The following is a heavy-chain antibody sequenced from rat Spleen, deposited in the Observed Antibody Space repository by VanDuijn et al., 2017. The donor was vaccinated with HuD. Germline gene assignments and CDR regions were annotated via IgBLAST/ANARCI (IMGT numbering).Heavy chain of an antibody. J-gene: IGHJ1*01. D-gene: IGHD1-11*01. V-gene: IGHV5-20*01. CDR2: ISSGGGGT. CDR1: GFTFSSFP. CDR3: TTDLTTEGIEVYWFIDL. Sequence: EVQLVESGGGLVQPGRSLKLSCAASGFTFSSFPMAWVRQAPKKGLEWVASISSGGGGTYYPDSVKGRFTISRDNAKSTLYLQMDSLRSEDTATCYCTTDLTTEGIEVYWFIDLFFPGLMVTV.